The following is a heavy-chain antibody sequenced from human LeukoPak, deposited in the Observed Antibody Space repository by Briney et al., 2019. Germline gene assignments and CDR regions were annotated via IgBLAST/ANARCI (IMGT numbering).Heavy chain of an antibody. D-gene: IGHD6-13*01. CDR1: GGSISSSTYY. Sequence: PSETLSLTYTVSGGSISSSTYYWGWIRQPPGKGLEWIGSIYYNGGTYYNPSLKSRVTISVDTSKNQFSLKLSSVTAADTAIYYCARRIVAAGNDAFDIWGQGTMVTV. V-gene: IGHV4-39*01. CDR2: IYYNGGT. J-gene: IGHJ3*02. CDR3: ARRIVAAGNDAFDI.